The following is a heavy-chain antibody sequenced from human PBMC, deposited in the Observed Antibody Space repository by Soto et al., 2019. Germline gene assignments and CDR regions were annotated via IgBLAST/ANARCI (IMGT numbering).Heavy chain of an antibody. Sequence: EVQLVESGGGLVKPGESLRLSCAASGFTFSIFTLHWVRQAPGKGLEWVSSVNSDNAYIYYADSVRGRFTISRDNAKNSLSLQMNSLRVGDTAFYYCARGFCSGGNCYDGLDVWGQGTTVTVFS. D-gene: IGHD2-15*01. CDR3: ARGFCSGGNCYDGLDV. CDR1: GFTFSIFT. J-gene: IGHJ6*02. V-gene: IGHV3-21*01. CDR2: VNSDNAYI.